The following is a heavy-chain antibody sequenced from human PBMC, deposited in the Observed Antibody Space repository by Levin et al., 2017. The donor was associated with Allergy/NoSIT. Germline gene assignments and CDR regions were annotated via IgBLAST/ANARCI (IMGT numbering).Heavy chain of an antibody. Sequence: KGEGERGTREGGGGGRQRAGKGGEGRGLIFPSDSDTIFLPSFPCQIIMSVDKSISTAYLQWSSLRASDSAMYYCARRDSDGSNSFDYWGQGTLVTVSS. CDR2: IFPSDSDT. J-gene: IGHJ4*02. CDR3: ARRDSDGSNSFDY. CDR1: GERGTREG. D-gene: IGHD4-23*01. V-gene: IGHV5-51*01.